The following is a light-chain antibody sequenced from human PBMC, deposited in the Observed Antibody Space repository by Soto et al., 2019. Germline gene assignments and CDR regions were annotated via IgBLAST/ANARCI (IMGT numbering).Light chain of an antibody. J-gene: IGKJ4*01. CDR3: QNHDSLPLT. CDR1: QDISNH. V-gene: IGKV1-33*01. Sequence: DIQMTQSPSSLSASVGDRVTIAFQASQDISNHLNWYQQKPGKAPKLLIYDASNLETGVPSRFSGSGSGADFTFTISSLQPEDIATYYCQNHDSLPLTFGGGTKVDI. CDR2: DAS.